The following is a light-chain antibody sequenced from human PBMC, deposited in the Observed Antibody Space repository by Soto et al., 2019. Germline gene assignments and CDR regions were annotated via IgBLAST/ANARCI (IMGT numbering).Light chain of an antibody. V-gene: IGLV2-14*01. J-gene: IGLJ2*01. CDR3: TSYTNSGTLVV. CDR2: DVS. Sequence: QAVVTQPASVSGSPGQSITISCTGTSSDVGGYNYVSWYQQHPGKAPKLMIYDVSNRPSGVSNRFSGSKSGNTASLTISGLQAEDEADYYCTSYTNSGTLVVFGGGTKHTVL. CDR1: SSDVGGYNY.